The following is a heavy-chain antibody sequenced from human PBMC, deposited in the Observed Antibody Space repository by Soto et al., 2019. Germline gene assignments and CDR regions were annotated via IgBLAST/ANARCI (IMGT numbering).Heavy chain of an antibody. CDR3: AHAYGGTSWPNDAFDV. CDR1: GFSLSTDGVG. Sequence: QITLKESGPTLVKPTQTLTLTCTFSGFSLSTDGVGVGWIRQPPGKALEWLALIYWDDDQRYSPSLKTRLTITKDTSKNQVVLTMTNMDPVDTATYYCAHAYGGTSWPNDAFDVWGQGTVVTFSS. V-gene: IGHV2-5*02. J-gene: IGHJ3*01. CDR2: IYWDDDQ. D-gene: IGHD2-2*01.